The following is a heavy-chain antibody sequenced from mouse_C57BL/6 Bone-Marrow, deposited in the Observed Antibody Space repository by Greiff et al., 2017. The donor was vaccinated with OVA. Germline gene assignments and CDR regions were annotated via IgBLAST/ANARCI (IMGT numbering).Heavy chain of an antibody. CDR3: ARNCYDHYEAMDY. Sequence: VQLQQSGPGLVQPSQCLSITCTVSGFSLTSYGVHWVRQSPGKGLEWLGVIWSGGSTDYTAALLSRLSISKDNSKSQIFLKMNSLQADDTAIYYCARNCYDHYEAMDYWGQGTAVTVTS. CDR1: GFSLTSYG. J-gene: IGHJ4*01. D-gene: IGHD2-1*01. CDR2: IWSGGST. V-gene: IGHV2-2*01.